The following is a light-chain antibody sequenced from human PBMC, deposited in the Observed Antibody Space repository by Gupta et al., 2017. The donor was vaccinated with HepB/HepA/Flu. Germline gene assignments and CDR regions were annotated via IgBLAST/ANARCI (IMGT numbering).Light chain of an antibody. CDR1: SLRSYY. CDR2: GKN. CDR3: NSRDSSGNRP. J-gene: IGLJ2*01. Sequence: SSELTQDPAVSVALGQTVRITCQGDSLRSYYASWYQQKPGQAPVLFIYGKNNRPSGIPDRFSGSSSGNTASLTITGAQAEDEADYYCNSRDSSGNRPFGGGTKLTVL. V-gene: IGLV3-19*01.